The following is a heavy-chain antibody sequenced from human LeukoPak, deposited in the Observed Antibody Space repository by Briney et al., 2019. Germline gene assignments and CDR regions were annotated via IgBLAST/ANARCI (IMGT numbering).Heavy chain of an antibody. Sequence: ASVKVSCKASGYTFNSYGISWVRQAPGQGLEWMGWISAYNGHTNYAQKFQGRVTMTTDTSTSTAYMELRSLRSDDTAVYYCAREDKRAVAGSDYWGQGTLVTVSS. D-gene: IGHD6-19*01. V-gene: IGHV1-18*01. CDR1: GYTFNSYG. CDR3: AREDKRAVAGSDY. CDR2: ISAYNGHT. J-gene: IGHJ4*02.